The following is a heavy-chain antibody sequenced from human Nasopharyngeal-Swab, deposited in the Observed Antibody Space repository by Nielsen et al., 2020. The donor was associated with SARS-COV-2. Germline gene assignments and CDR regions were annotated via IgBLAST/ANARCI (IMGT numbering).Heavy chain of an antibody. CDR1: GGSISSYY. D-gene: IGHD1-26*01. J-gene: IGHJ4*02. CDR2: IYYSGST. CDR3: ARVGGTYTFDY. V-gene: IGHV4-59*01. Sequence: SETLSLTCTVSGGSISSYYWSWIRQPPGKGLEWIGCIYYSGSTNYNPSLKSRVTISVDTSKNQFSLKLSSVTAADTAVYYCARVGGTYTFDYWGQGTLVTVSS.